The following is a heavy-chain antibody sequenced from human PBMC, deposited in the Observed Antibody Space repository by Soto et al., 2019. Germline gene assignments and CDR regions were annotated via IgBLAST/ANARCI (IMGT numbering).Heavy chain of an antibody. Sequence: GGSLRLSCATSVFTFSSYAMSWVRQAPGKGLEWVSAISGSGGSTYYADSVKGRFTISRDNSKNTLYLQMNSLRAEDTAVYYCAKDSSTGYYDSSGHGPFDYWGQGTLVTVSS. V-gene: IGHV3-23*01. J-gene: IGHJ4*02. CDR2: ISGSGGST. D-gene: IGHD3-22*01. CDR1: VFTFSSYA. CDR3: AKDSSTGYYDSSGHGPFDY.